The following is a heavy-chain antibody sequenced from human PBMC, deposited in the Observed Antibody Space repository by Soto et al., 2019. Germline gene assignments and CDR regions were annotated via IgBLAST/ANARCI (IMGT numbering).Heavy chain of an antibody. J-gene: IGHJ4*02. D-gene: IGHD3-3*01. CDR2: IYPSDSDT. V-gene: IGHV5-51*01. CDR1: GYNFAGYW. CDR3: ARGGVSPRTLHF. Sequence: VESLKISCKGSGYNFAGYWIAWVRQMPGKDLELMGIIYPSDSDTRYRPSFQGQVTISADKSISSAYLQWSSLRASDTAMYYCARGGVSPRTLHFWGKGTKVTVTS.